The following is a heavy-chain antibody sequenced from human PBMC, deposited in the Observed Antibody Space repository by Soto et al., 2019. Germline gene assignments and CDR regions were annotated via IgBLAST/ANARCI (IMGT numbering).Heavy chain of an antibody. CDR3: ARCDSDPYYYYGMDV. CDR2: IIPIFGTA. CDR1: GGTFSSYA. Sequence: ASVKVSCKASGGTFSSYAISWVRQAPGQGLEWMGGIIPIFGTANYAQKFQGRVTITADESTSTAYMELSSLRSEDTAVYYCARCDSDPYYYYGMDVWGQGTTVTVSS. D-gene: IGHD2-21*02. V-gene: IGHV1-69*13. J-gene: IGHJ6*02.